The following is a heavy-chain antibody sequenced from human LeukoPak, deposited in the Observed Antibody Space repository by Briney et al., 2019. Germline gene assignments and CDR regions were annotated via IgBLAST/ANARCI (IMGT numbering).Heavy chain of an antibody. V-gene: IGHV4-4*07. CDR1: GGSISSYY. J-gene: IGHJ5*02. CDR3: ARDGFWSGKIDI. Sequence: SETLSLTCTVSGGSISSYYWSWIRQPAGKGLEWIGRIYTSGSTNYNPSLKSRVTMSVDTTKNQFSLKLSSVTAADTAVYYCARDGFWSGKIDIWGQGTLVTVSS. D-gene: IGHD3-3*01. CDR2: IYTSGST.